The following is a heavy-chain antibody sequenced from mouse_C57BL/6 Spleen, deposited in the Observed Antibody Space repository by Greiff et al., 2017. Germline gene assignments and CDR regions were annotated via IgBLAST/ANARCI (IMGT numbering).Heavy chain of an antibody. V-gene: IGHV1-15*01. J-gene: IGHJ4*01. CDR2: IDPETGGT. CDR3: TRSKGAMDY. Sequence: VQGVESGAELVRPGASVTLSCKASGYTFTDYEMHWVKQTPVPGLEWIGAIDPETGGTAYNQKFQGKAILTADKSSSTAYMERRSLTSEDSAVYYCTRSKGAMDYWGQGTSVTVSS. CDR1: GYTFTDYE.